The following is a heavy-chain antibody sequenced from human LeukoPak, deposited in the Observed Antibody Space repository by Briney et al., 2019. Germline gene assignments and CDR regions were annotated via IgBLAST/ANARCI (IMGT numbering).Heavy chain of an antibody. CDR1: GFTFSSYS. CDR2: ISSSSSYI. Sequence: GGSLRLSCAASGFTFSSYSMNWVRQAPGKGLEWVSSISSSSSYIYYADSVKGRFTISRDNAKNSLYLQMNSLRAEDTAVYYCARDSYLEYSSFVFDYWGQGTLVTVSS. J-gene: IGHJ4*02. D-gene: IGHD6-6*01. CDR3: ARDSYLEYSSFVFDY. V-gene: IGHV3-21*01.